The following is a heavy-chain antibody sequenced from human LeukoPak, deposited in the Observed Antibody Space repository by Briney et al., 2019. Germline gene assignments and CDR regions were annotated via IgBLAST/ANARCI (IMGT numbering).Heavy chain of an antibody. J-gene: IGHJ6*03. CDR3: ARENGGIAAAGTYYYYMDV. Sequence: ASVKVSCKASGYTFTSFDINWVRQAPGQGLEWMGRIIPIFGTANYAQKFQGRVTITTDESTSTAHMELSSLRSEDTAVYYCARENGGIAAAGTYYYYMDVWGKGTTVTVSS. D-gene: IGHD6-13*01. CDR2: IIPIFGTA. CDR1: GYTFTSFD. V-gene: IGHV1-69*05.